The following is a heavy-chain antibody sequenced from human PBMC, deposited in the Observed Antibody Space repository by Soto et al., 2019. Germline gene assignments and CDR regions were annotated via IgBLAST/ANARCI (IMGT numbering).Heavy chain of an antibody. D-gene: IGHD2-2*01. CDR1: GGSVNGYY. V-gene: IGHV4-34*01. J-gene: IGHJ6*02. CDR3: ARGMWVFIVVVPAREAGYYYYGMDV. CDR2: INHSGST. Sequence: SETLSLTCAVYGGSVNGYYWNWICQPPGRGLEWIGEINHSGSTNYNPSLKSRVTISVDTSKNQFSLKLSSVTAADTAVYYCARGMWVFIVVVPAREAGYYYYGMDVWGQGTTVTVSS.